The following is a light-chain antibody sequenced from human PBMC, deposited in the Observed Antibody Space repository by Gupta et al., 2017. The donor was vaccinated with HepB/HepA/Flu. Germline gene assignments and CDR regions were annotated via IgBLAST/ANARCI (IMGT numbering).Light chain of an antibody. V-gene: IGKV3-20*01. CDR1: QSVRSRY. J-gene: IGKJ1*01. CDR2: GGS. Sequence: EIVLTQSPATLSLSTGERATLSYMASQSVRSRYLAWYPPKPGQAPRLLIYGGSTSAIGIPDRFSGNGSWTEFTLTIRRPDPEDFAVYFCQQDCSLPRTFGQGTKLEVK. CDR3: QQDCSLPRT.